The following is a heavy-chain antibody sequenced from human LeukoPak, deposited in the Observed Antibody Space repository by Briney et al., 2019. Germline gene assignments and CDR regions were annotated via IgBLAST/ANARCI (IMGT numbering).Heavy chain of an antibody. J-gene: IGHJ6*03. V-gene: IGHV3-7*01. CDR2: IKQDGSEK. CDR1: GFTFSSYW. Sequence: GGSLRLSCAASGFTFSSYWMSWVRQAPGKGLEWVANIKQDGSEKYYADSVKGRFTISRDNAKNSLYLQLNSLRAEDTAVYYCAREECGGDCYSYYYYYMDVWGKGTTVTVSS. CDR3: AREECGGDCYSYYYYYMDV. D-gene: IGHD2-21*02.